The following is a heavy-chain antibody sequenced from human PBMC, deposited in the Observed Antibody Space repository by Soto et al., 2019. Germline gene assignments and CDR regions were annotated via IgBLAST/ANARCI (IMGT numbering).Heavy chain of an antibody. CDR3: ARAGGYCSGGSCYSFAFDI. V-gene: IGHV3-30-3*01. J-gene: IGHJ3*02. D-gene: IGHD2-15*01. CDR2: ISYDGSNK. Sequence: GESLKISCAASGFTFSSYAMHWVRQAPGKGLEWVAVISYDGSNKYYADSVKGRFTISRDNSKNTLYLQMNSLRAEDTAVYYCARAGGYCSGGSCYSFAFDIWGQGTMVTVSS. CDR1: GFTFSSYA.